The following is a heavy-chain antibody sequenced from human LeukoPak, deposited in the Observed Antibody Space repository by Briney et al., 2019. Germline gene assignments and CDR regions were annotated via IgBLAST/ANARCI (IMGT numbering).Heavy chain of an antibody. D-gene: IGHD6-13*01. J-gene: IGHJ3*02. CDR2: INWDGGST. CDR1: GFTFDDYG. CDR3: ARRIAAAGTGDAFDI. Sequence: PGGSLRLSCAASGFTFDDYGMSWVRHAPGKGLEWVAGINWDGGSTGYADSVKGRFTISRDNAKNSLYLQMNSLRAEDTALYYCARRIAAAGTGDAFDIWGQGTMVTVSS. V-gene: IGHV3-20*04.